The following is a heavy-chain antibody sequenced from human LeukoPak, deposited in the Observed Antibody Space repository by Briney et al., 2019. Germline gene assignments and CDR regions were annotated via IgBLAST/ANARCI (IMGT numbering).Heavy chain of an antibody. V-gene: IGHV4-39*07. Sequence: SETLSLTCTVSGGSISSTTYYWDWIRQPPGKGLEWVGTVYYTGSTYYNPSLKSRVTISVDTSKKQFSLKLSSVTAADTAVSCCASLVRGIYDYFDYWGQGTLVTAS. CDR1: GGSISSTTYY. CDR2: VYYTGST. CDR3: ASLVRGIYDYFDY. D-gene: IGHD3-10*01. J-gene: IGHJ4*02.